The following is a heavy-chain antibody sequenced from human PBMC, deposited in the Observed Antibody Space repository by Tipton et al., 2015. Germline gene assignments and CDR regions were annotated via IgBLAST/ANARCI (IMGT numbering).Heavy chain of an antibody. CDR3: ARDLEHGMDV. Sequence: TLSLTCTVSGGSVSTSNYYWGWIRQSPGKGLEWIGYISYSGSTHYNPSLKRRVTISLDTSKNQFSLTLNSVTAADTAVCYCARDLEHGMDVWGQGTTVTVSS. CDR2: ISYSGST. J-gene: IGHJ6*02. V-gene: IGHV4-61*01. CDR1: GGSVSTSNYY. D-gene: IGHD5-24*01.